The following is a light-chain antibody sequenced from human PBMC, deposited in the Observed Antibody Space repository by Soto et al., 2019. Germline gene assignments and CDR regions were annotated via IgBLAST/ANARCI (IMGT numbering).Light chain of an antibody. V-gene: IGKV1-5*03. CDR3: QPSNDYSWT. CDR1: QSISIW. J-gene: IGKJ1*01. Sequence: DIHMTQSPSTLSASVGDRVTITCRASQSISIWLAWYQQKPGKAPNLLIYKTSSLESGVPSRFSGSGSGTEFTLTISSLQPDAFATYYCQPSNDYSWTFGQGTKVEIK. CDR2: KTS.